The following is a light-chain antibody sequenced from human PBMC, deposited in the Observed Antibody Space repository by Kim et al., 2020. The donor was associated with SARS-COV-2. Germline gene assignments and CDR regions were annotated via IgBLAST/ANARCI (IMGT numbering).Light chain of an antibody. V-gene: IGLV3-25*03. CDR3: QSADGSGTYV. CDR1: TLPAKQ. CDR2: KDN. J-gene: IGLJ1*01. Sequence: PGQTARITCSGDTLPAKQTYWYQQKSGQAPLLVIYKDNERPSGIPGRFSGSSSGTTVTLTISGVQAEDDADYYCQSADGSGTYVFGTGTKVTVL.